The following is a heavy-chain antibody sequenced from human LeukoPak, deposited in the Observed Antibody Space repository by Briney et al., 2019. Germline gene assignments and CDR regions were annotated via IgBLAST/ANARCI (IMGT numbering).Heavy chain of an antibody. D-gene: IGHD3-16*01. V-gene: IGHV3-53*01. J-gene: IGHJ4*02. CDR2: IYSGGST. CDR1: GFTVSSNY. CDR3: ARGFMLTSRGGAVFDY. Sequence: GGSLRLSCAASGFTVSSNYMSWVRQAPGKGLEWVSVIYSGGSTYYADSVKGRFTISRDNSKNTRYLQMNSLRAEDTAVSYCARGFMLTSRGGAVFDYWGQGTLVTVSS.